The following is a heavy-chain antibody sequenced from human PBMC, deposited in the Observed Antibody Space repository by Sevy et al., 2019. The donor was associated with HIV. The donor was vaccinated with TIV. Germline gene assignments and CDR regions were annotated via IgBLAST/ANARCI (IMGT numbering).Heavy chain of an antibody. Sequence: AGSLRLSCGASGLIFNSYAMSWVRQAPGKGLEWVSGIRGSGGSTYYADSVKGRFTISRDNLNKMLYLEMNSLRGEDTAVYYCRGVGTITAFDLWGPGTLVTVSS. D-gene: IGHD3-10*01. CDR3: RGVGTITAFDL. CDR1: GLIFNSYA. V-gene: IGHV3-23*01. CDR2: IRGSGGST. J-gene: IGHJ4*02.